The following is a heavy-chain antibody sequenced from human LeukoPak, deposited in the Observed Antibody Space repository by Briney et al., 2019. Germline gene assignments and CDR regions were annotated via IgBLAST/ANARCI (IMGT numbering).Heavy chain of an antibody. J-gene: IGHJ4*02. CDR1: GGTFTGYY. V-gene: IGHV1-2*02. Sequence: EASVKVSCKASGGTFTGYYMHWVRQAPGQGLEWMGWINPNSGGTNYAQKFQGRVTMTRDTSISTAYMELSRLRSDDTAVYYCARDLDTAMVRPPLDYWGQGTLVTVSS. CDR2: INPNSGGT. D-gene: IGHD5-18*01. CDR3: ARDLDTAMVRPPLDY.